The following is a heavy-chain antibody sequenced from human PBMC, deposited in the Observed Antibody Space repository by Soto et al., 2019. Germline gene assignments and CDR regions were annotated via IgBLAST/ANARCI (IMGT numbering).Heavy chain of an antibody. CDR3: ARALTPTDY. Sequence: QVQLVQSGAEVKKPGAPVKVSCKASGYTFTSYGISWVRQAPGQGLEWMGWISAYNGNTNYAQKLQGRVTMTTDTATSTAQRELRRPRSDDTAVYYCARALTPTDYWGQGTLVTVSS. D-gene: IGHD3-9*01. CDR2: ISAYNGNT. V-gene: IGHV1-18*01. J-gene: IGHJ4*02. CDR1: GYTFTSYG.